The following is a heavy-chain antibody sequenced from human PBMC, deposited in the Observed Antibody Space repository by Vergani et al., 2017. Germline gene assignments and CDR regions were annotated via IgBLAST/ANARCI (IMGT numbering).Heavy chain of an antibody. D-gene: IGHD3-16*01. J-gene: IGHJ5*02. V-gene: IGHV1-46*01. CDR2: INPSGGST. CDR1: GYTFTSYY. Sequence: QVQLVQSGAEVKKPGASVKVSCKASGYTFTSYYMHWERQAPGQGLEWMGIINPSGGSTSYAQKFQGRVTMTRDTSTSTVYMELSSLRSEDTAVYYCARDAYTTTMGFDPWGQGTLVTVSS. CDR3: ARDAYTTTMGFDP.